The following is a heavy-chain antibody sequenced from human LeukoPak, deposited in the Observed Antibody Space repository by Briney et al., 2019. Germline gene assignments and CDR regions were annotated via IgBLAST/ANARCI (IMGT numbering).Heavy chain of an antibody. D-gene: IGHD4-17*01. CDR1: GFTLSHYW. CDR2: INSDGSSP. J-gene: IGHJ4*02. Sequence: GGSLRLPCAASGFTLSHYWMHWVRQAPGKGLVWVSRINSDGSSPNYADSVKGRFTISRDNAENTLYLQLNSLRAEDTAVYYCARGCYGDYVCLDYWGQGTLVTVSS. V-gene: IGHV3-74*01. CDR3: ARGCYGDYVCLDY.